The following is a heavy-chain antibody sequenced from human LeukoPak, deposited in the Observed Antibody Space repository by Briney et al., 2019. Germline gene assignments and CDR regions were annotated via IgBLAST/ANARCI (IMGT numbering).Heavy chain of an antibody. CDR3: ANDVIAADISYYMDV. CDR2: ISGSGGST. J-gene: IGHJ6*03. CDR1: GFTFSSYA. V-gene: IGHV3-23*01. D-gene: IGHD6-6*01. Sequence: AGGSLRLSCAASGFTFSSYAMSWVRQAPGKGLGWVSAISGSGGSTYYADSVKGRFTISRDNSKNTLYLQMNSLRAEDTAVYYCANDVIAADISYYMDVWGKGTTVTLSS.